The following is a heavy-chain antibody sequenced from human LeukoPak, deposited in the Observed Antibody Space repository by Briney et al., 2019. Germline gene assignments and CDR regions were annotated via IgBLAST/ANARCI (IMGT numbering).Heavy chain of an antibody. J-gene: IGHJ4*02. CDR1: GYTFTSYD. CDR3: ARTAGHFDY. CDR2: ISVYNGDT. Sequence: ASVKVSCKASGYTFTSYDITWVRQAPGQGLEWMGWISVYNGDTNYAQKLQGRVTMTRDTSTTTAHMELRSLRSDDTAVYYCARTAGHFDYWGQGTLVTVSS. D-gene: IGHD6-13*01. V-gene: IGHV1-18*01.